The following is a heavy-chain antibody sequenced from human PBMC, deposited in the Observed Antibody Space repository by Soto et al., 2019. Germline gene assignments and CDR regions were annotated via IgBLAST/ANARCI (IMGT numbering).Heavy chain of an antibody. Sequence: SETLSLTCTVSGGSISSYYWSWIRQPPGKGLEWIGYIYYSGSTNYNPSLKSRVTISVDTSKNQFSLKLSSVTAADTAGYYCARDRYSSSTNWFDPWGQGTLVTVSS. J-gene: IGHJ5*02. D-gene: IGHD6-6*01. CDR1: GGSISSYY. CDR2: IYYSGST. CDR3: ARDRYSSSTNWFDP. V-gene: IGHV4-59*01.